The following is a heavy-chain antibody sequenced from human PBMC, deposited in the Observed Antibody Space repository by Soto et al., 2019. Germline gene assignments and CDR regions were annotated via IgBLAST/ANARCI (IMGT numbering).Heavy chain of an antibody. CDR1: SGSISNGDW. CDR3: TRDVWSGFYKWFDL. Sequence: QVYLQESGPGLVKPSGTLSLTCTVSSGSISNGDWWSWVRQPPGKGLEWIGEIFRSGSTDYNPSLKSRASISIDKSTNQIFLKLSSVNAADTAVYYCTRDVWSGFYKWFDLWGQGTLVTVSS. CDR2: IFRSGST. J-gene: IGHJ5*02. D-gene: IGHD3-3*01. V-gene: IGHV4-4*02.